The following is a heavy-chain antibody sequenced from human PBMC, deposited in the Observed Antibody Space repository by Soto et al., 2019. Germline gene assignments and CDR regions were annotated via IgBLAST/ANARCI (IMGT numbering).Heavy chain of an antibody. V-gene: IGHV4-59*08. D-gene: IGHD3-22*01. Sequence: SETLSLTCTVSGGSISSYYWSWIRQPPGKGLEWIGYIYYSGSTNYNPSLKSRVTISVETSKSQFSLKLSSVTAADTAVYYCAGGDYYHSSGYYFYYYTMDVWGQGTTVTVSS. CDR2: IYYSGST. CDR3: AGGDYYHSSGYYFYYYTMDV. CDR1: GGSISSYY. J-gene: IGHJ6*02.